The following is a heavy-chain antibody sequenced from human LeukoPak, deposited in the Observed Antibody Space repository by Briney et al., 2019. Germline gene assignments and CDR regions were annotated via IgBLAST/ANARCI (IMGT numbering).Heavy chain of an antibody. CDR3: ARREEFPLAWFDP. CDR1: GGSFSGYY. D-gene: IGHD1-26*01. Sequence: SETLSLTCTVYGGSFSGYYWSWIRQPPGKGLEWIGSIYYSGSTYYNPSLKSRVTISVDTSKNQFSLKLSSVTAADTAVYYCARREEFPLAWFDPWGQVTLVTVSS. J-gene: IGHJ5*02. V-gene: IGHV4-34*01. CDR2: IYYSGST.